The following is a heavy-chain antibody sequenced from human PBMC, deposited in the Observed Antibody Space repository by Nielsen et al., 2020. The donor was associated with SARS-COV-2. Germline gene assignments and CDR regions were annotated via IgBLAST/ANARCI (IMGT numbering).Heavy chain of an antibody. CDR1: GFTFIYYE. CDR3: AREQRTSGFDY. V-gene: IGHV3-48*03. J-gene: IGHJ4*02. D-gene: IGHD2-2*01. CDR2: ISGNGDNI. Sequence: GESLKISCSASGFTFIYYEMNWVRQAPGQGLEWVSYISGNGDNIDYADFVEGRFTLSRDNAENSMYLQLNSLRVEDTGVHYCAREQRTSGFDYWGPGVLVTVSP.